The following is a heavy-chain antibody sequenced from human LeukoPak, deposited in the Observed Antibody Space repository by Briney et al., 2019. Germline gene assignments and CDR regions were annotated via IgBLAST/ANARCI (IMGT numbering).Heavy chain of an antibody. V-gene: IGHV3-23*01. CDR2: ISGSGSGT. CDR1: EFTFSNYA. Sequence: PGGSLRLSCAASEFTFSNYAMTWVRQAPGKGLEWVSAISGSGSGTYYADSVKGRFTISRGNSKNTLYLQMNSLSPADTAVYYCAKSSNEWELNSFDSWGQGTLVPVSS. D-gene: IGHD1-26*01. CDR3: AKSSNEWELNSFDS. J-gene: IGHJ4*02.